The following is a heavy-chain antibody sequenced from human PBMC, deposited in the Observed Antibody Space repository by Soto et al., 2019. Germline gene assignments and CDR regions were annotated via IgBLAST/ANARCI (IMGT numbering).Heavy chain of an antibody. CDR3: ANRPFFEGAPYYGLDV. J-gene: IGHJ6*02. CDR1: GGSITGSDW. CDR2: IFHSGNT. V-gene: IGHV4-4*02. D-gene: IGHD3-3*02. Sequence: QMQLQESGPGLVKPSETLSLTCVVSGGSITGSDWWTWVRQSPEKGLEWIGEIFHSGNTNYRPSLKGRVTISLDKAANPFSLKVHSVTAADPAIYYCANRPFFEGAPYYGLDVWGPGTTVIVSS.